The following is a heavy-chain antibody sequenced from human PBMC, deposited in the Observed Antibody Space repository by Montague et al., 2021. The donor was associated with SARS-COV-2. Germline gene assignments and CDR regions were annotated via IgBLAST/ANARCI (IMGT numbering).Heavy chain of an antibody. Sequence: SETLSLTCTVSGGSISSSSYYWGWIRQPPGKGLEWIGSIYYSGSTYYNPSLKIRVTISVDTSKNQFSLKPSSVAAADTAVYYCARREDYYGSGGYPNWGQGTLVTVSS. CDR1: GGSISSSSYY. J-gene: IGHJ4*02. V-gene: IGHV4-39*01. CDR3: ARREDYYGSGGYPN. CDR2: IYYSGST. D-gene: IGHD3-10*01.